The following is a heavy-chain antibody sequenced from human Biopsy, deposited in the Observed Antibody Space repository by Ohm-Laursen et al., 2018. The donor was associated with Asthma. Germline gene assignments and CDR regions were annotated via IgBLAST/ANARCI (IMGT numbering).Heavy chain of an antibody. Sequence: TLSLTCPVSGGSVSSGSHYWSWIRQSPGKGLEWIGYISYSGSTNYNPSLKSRVTISVDTSKNQFSLKLSSVTAADTAVYYCARDFVDSAMDYFDYWGQGTLVTVSS. CDR1: GGSVSSGSHY. V-gene: IGHV4-61*01. J-gene: IGHJ4*02. D-gene: IGHD5-18*01. CDR3: ARDFVDSAMDYFDY. CDR2: ISYSGST.